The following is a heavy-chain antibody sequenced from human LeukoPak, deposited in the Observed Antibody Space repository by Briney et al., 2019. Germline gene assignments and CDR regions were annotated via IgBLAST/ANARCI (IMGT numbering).Heavy chain of an antibody. V-gene: IGHV4-59*08. CDR1: GVSIRKYY. Sequence: SEPLSLTCSVAGVSIRKYYWRWIRQPPGERLERIGYIFNIEKTSYNPSLKSRVSISEDSSRRQISLKLGSVTAADTAVYYCARHSDYSNPIFNYWGRGTLVTVSS. CDR3: ARHSDYSNPIFNY. J-gene: IGHJ4*02. CDR2: IFNIEKT. D-gene: IGHD4-11*01.